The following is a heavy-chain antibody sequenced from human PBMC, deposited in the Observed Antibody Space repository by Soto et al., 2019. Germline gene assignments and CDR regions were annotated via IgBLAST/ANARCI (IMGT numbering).Heavy chain of an antibody. J-gene: IGHJ4*02. CDR1: GFTFSVYA. V-gene: IGHV3-23*01. D-gene: IGHD3-10*01. CDR2: ISGSGDST. Sequence: EVRLLESGGGLVQPGGSLRLSCAASGFTFSVYAMSWVRQAPGKGLEWVSGISGSGDSTHYADSVKGRFTVSRDNSKSMLYLKTNSLRAEDTAIYYCAKALYGGFTYWGQGTVVPVSS. CDR3: AKALYGGFTY.